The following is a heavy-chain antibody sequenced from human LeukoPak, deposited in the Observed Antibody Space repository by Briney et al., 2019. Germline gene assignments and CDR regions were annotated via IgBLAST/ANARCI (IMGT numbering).Heavy chain of an antibody. CDR2: IGVGGDT. V-gene: IGHV3-13*01. CDR1: GFTFSSYG. J-gene: IGHJ4*02. CDR3: AKAFDYNGLRGEGGSFDC. D-gene: IGHD4-11*01. Sequence: GGSLRLSCAASGFTFSSYGMHWVRQTTERGLEWVSAIGVGGDTYYADPVKGRFTISRENGKNSVYLQMNSLRAGDTAVYFCAKAFDYNGLRGEGGSFDCWGQGALVTVSS.